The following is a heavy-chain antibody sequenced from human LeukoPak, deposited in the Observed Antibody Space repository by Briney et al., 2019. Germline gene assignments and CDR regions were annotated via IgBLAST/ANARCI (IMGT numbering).Heavy chain of an antibody. CDR1: GFIFSNYG. CDR2: ISSDGSGD. J-gene: IGHJ4*02. CDR3: ARESAYCGGDCHFDY. D-gene: IGHD2-21*02. Sequence: GGSLRLSCAASGFIFSNYGMHWVRQAPGKGLEWITLISSDGSGDFYADSVKGRFTISRDNSKNTLWLQTNSLRVEDTAVYYCARESAYCGGDCHFDYWGQGTLVTVSS. V-gene: IGHV3-30*03.